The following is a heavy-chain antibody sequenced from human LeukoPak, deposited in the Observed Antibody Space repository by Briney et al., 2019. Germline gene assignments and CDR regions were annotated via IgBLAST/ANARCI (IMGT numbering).Heavy chain of an antibody. J-gene: IGHJ4*02. Sequence: GGSLRLSCAASGLTFSSYAMSWVRQAPGKGLEWVAFIRYDGSNKYYADSVKGRFTISRDNAKNSLYLQMKSLRVGDTAVYYCARVYYGSRSYSFDNWGQGTLVTVSS. D-gene: IGHD3-10*01. CDR3: ARVYYGSRSYSFDN. CDR1: GLTFSSYA. CDR2: IRYDGSNK. V-gene: IGHV3-30*02.